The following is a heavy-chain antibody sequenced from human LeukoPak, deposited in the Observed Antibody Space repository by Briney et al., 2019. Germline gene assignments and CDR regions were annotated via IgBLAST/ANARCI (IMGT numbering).Heavy chain of an antibody. D-gene: IGHD2-2*01. J-gene: IGHJ5*02. CDR3: ATGTYCSSTSCVGPHWFDP. CDR2: FDPEYGET. V-gene: IGHV1-24*01. Sequence: ASVKVSCKVSGYTLTELSMHWVRQAPGKGLEWMGGFDPEYGETIYAQKFQGRVTMTEDTSTDTAYMELSSLRSEDTAVYYCATGTYCSSTSCVGPHWFDPWGQGTLVTVSS. CDR1: GYTLTELS.